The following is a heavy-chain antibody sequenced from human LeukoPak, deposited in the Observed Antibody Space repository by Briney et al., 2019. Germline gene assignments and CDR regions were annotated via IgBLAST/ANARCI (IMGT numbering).Heavy chain of an antibody. CDR3: AKGVGGTPFDY. V-gene: IGHV3-23*01. CDR1: GFTFSTYA. D-gene: IGHD1-26*01. J-gene: IGHJ4*02. CDR2: IGGSGGST. Sequence: PGRSLRLSCAASGFTFSTYAMSWVRQAPGKGLEWVSAIGGSGGSTYYADSVKGRFTISRDSSKNTLYLQMNSLRAEDTAVYYCAKGVGGTPFDYWGQGTLVTVSS.